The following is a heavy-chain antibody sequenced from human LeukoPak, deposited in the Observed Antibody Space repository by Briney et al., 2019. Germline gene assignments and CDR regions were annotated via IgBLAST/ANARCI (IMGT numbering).Heavy chain of an antibody. CDR2: IKQDGNAK. Sequence: GGSLRPSCAASGFTFGSYWMTWVRQAPGKGLEWVANIKQDGNAKFYVDSVKGRFTISRDNAKNSLYLQMNSLRAEDTAMYYCARVNPDYGDNHFDYWGQGSLVTVSS. D-gene: IGHD4-17*01. V-gene: IGHV3-7*01. CDR1: GFTFGSYW. CDR3: ARVNPDYGDNHFDY. J-gene: IGHJ4*02.